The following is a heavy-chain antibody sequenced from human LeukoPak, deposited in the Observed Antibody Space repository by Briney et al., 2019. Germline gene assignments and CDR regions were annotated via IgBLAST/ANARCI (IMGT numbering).Heavy chain of an antibody. D-gene: IGHD3-10*01. J-gene: IGHJ4*02. CDR3: AGDLSYGSGEF. V-gene: IGHV3-21*01. Sequence: GGSLRLSCTASGFTFSSYNMNWVRQAPGKGLEWVSSISSSIYIYYADSVKGRFTISRDNAKNSLYLQMNSLRAEDTAVYFCAGDLSYGSGEFWGQGTLVTVSS. CDR1: GFTFSSYN. CDR2: ISSSIYI.